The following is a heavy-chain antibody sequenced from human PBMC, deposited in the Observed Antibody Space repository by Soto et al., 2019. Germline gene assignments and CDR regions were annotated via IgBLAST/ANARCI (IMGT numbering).Heavy chain of an antibody. Sequence: PSETLSLTCAVYGGSFSGYYWSWIRQPPGKGLEWIGEINHSGSTNYNPSLKSRVTISVDTSKNQFSLKLSSVTAADTAVYYCARGYDFWSGYSGTGYYYYYGMEVWGQGTKVTVSS. J-gene: IGHJ6*02. V-gene: IGHV4-34*01. CDR2: INHSGST. CDR3: ARGYDFWSGYSGTGYYYYYGMEV. CDR1: GGSFSGYY. D-gene: IGHD3-3*01.